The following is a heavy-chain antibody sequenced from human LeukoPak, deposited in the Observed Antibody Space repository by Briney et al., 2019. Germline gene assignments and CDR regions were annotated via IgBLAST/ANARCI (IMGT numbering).Heavy chain of an antibody. CDR2: ISSSGSTI. CDR1: GFTFSDYY. V-gene: IGHV3-11*01. Sequence: GGSLRLSCAASGFTFSDYYMSWIRQAPGKGLEWVSYISSSGSTIYYADSVKGRFTISRDNAKNSLYLQMNSLRAEDTAVYYCARATYYYGSGTFPAQYYMDVWGKGTTVTISS. J-gene: IGHJ6*03. D-gene: IGHD3-10*01. CDR3: ARATYYYGSGTFPAQYYMDV.